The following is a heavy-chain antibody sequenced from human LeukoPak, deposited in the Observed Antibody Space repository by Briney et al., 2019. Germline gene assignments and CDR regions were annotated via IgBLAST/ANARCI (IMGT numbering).Heavy chain of an antibody. V-gene: IGHV4-31*03. CDR1: GGSISSGGYY. Sequence: PSETLSLTCTVSGGSISSGGYYWSWIRQHPGKGLEWIGYIYYSGSTYYNPSLKSRVTISVDTSKNQFSLKLSSVTAADTAVCYCARGVGDILTGYPEGFDPWGQGTLVTVSS. D-gene: IGHD3-9*01. J-gene: IGHJ5*02. CDR2: IYYSGST. CDR3: ARGVGDILTGYPEGFDP.